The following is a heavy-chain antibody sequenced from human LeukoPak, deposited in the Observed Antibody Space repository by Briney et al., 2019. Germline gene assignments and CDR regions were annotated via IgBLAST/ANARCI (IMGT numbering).Heavy chain of an antibody. Sequence: GGSLKISCEGAGYSFTSYWIGWVRPMPGKNLEWMGIIYPRDSDTRYSPSFQGQVTISADKSTSTAYLQWSSLKASDTPMYSCERLFDSYGSSYYFKHWGQGTLVTVSS. J-gene: IGHJ1*01. CDR3: ERLFDSYGSSYYFKH. CDR1: GYSFTSYW. CDR2: IYPRDSDT. D-gene: IGHD5-18*01. V-gene: IGHV5-51*01.